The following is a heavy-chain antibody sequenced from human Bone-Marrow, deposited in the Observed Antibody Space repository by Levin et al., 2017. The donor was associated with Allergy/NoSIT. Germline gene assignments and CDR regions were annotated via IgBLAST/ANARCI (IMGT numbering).Heavy chain of an antibody. CDR3: ARGVGSGYIDY. CDR1: GFTVSSNY. CDR2: IYSGGST. D-gene: IGHD3-22*01. Sequence: GESLKISCAASGFTVSSNYMSWVRQAPGKGLEWVSVIYSGGSTYYADSVKGRFTISRDNSKNTLYLQMNSLRAEDTAVYYCARGVGSGYIDYWGQGTLVTVSS. V-gene: IGHV3-53*01. J-gene: IGHJ4*02.